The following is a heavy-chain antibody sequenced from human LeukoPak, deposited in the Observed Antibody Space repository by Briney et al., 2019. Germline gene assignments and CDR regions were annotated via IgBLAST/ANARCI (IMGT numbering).Heavy chain of an antibody. D-gene: IGHD3-9*01. V-gene: IGHV3-74*01. CDR3: ARSPRYYDILTGYSLGALDI. CDR1: GFTFSSYW. CDR2: INSDGSST. Sequence: PGGSLRLSCAASGFTFSSYWMHWVRQAPGKGLVWVSRINSDGSSTSYADSVKGRFTISRDNAKNTLYLRMNSLRAEDTAVYYCARSPRYYDILTGYSLGALDIWGQGTMVTVSS. J-gene: IGHJ3*02.